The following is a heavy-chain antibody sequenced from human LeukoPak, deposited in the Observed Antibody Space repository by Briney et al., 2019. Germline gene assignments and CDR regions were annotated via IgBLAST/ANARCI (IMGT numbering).Heavy chain of an antibody. CDR3: ARGPYGSGSTIDY. V-gene: IGHV3-30*03. CDR2: ISYDGSNK. CDR1: GFTLSSYG. J-gene: IGHJ4*02. Sequence: GRSLRLSCAASGFTLSSYGMHWVRQAPGKGLEWVAVISYDGSNKYYADSVKGRFTISRDNSKNTLYLQMNSLRAEDTAVYYCARGPYGSGSTIDYWGQGTLVTVSS. D-gene: IGHD3-10*01.